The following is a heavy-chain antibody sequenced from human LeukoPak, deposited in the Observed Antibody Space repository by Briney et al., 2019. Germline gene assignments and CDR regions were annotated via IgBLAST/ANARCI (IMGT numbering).Heavy chain of an antibody. CDR3: ARHPSDAFDI. J-gene: IGHJ3*02. CDR1: GGSINSGRYY. CDR2: IYYSGST. Sequence: SETLSLTCNVSGGSINSGRYYWSWIRQPPGKGLEWIGYIYYSGSTNYNPSLKSRFTISVDTSKNQFSLKLSSVTAADTAVYYCARHPSDAFDIWGQGTMVTVSS. V-gene: IGHV4-61*01.